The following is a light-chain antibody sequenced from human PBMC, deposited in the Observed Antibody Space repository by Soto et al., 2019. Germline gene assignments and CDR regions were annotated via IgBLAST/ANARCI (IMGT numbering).Light chain of an antibody. CDR2: DVS. Sequence: QSALTQPASVSGSPGQSITISCTGTSSDVGTYVYVSWYQHHPGKAPKLMIYDVSNRPSGVSDRFSGSKSGNTASLTISGLQAEDEADYYCSSYASNGDVLFGGGTKLTVL. V-gene: IGLV2-14*03. J-gene: IGLJ2*01. CDR3: SSYASNGDVL. CDR1: SSDVGTYVY.